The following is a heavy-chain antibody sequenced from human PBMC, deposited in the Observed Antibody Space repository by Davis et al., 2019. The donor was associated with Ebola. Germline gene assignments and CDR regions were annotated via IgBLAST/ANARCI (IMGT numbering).Heavy chain of an antibody. CDR2: IRSKANSYAT. CDR1: GFTFSGSA. Sequence: GGSLRLSCAASGFTFSGSAMHWVRQASGTGLEWVGRIRSKANSYATAYAASVKGRFTISRDDSKNTAYLQMNSLKTEDTAVYYCTSTTVTDDYWGQGTLVTVSP. D-gene: IGHD4-17*01. J-gene: IGHJ4*02. V-gene: IGHV3-73*01. CDR3: TSTTVTDDY.